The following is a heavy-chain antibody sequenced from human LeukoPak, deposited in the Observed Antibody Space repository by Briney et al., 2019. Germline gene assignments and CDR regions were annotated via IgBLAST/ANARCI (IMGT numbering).Heavy chain of an antibody. D-gene: IGHD6-19*01. CDR3: AGYSSGWTSEYFQH. Sequence: GGSLRLSCAASGFTFSSYAMSWVRQAPGKGLEWVSAISGSGGSTYYADSVKGRFTISRDNSKNTLYLQMNSLRAEDTAVYYCAGYSSGWTSEYFQHWGQGTLVTVSP. CDR1: GFTFSSYA. J-gene: IGHJ1*01. CDR2: ISGSGGST. V-gene: IGHV3-23*01.